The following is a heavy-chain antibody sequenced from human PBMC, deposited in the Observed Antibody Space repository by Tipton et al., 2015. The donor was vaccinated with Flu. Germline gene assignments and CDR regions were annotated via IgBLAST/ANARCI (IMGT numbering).Heavy chain of an antibody. Sequence: LRLSCNVSGYSISPGDYWVWIRQPPGKGLEWLANVYHTGTTFYKPSLRSRLTISVDTSKNQISLKLTSVSVADTAVYYCARSSTRGESDFWGQGILVTVSS. V-gene: IGHV4-38-2*02. D-gene: IGHD3-16*01. CDR2: VYHTGTT. CDR1: GYSISPGDY. CDR3: ARSSTRGESDF. J-gene: IGHJ4*02.